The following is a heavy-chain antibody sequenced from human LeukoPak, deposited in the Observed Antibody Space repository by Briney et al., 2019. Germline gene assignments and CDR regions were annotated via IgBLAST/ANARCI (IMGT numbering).Heavy chain of an antibody. CDR3: ATSNYYGSGSYYPNFDY. CDR1: GYSISSGYY. CDR2: IYHSGST. V-gene: IGHV4-38-2*02. Sequence: SETLSLTCTVSGYSISSGYYWGWIRQPPGKGLEWIGSIYHSGSTYYNPSLKSRVTISVDTSKNQFSLKLSSVTAADTAVYYCATSNYYGSGSYYPNFDYWGQGTLVTVSS. D-gene: IGHD3-10*01. J-gene: IGHJ4*02.